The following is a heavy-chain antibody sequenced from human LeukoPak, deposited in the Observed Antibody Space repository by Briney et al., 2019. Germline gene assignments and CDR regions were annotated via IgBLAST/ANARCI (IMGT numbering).Heavy chain of an antibody. Sequence: PSETLSLTCTVSGGSISSYYWSWIRQPPGKGLEWIGYIYYSGSTNYNPSLKSRVTISVDTSKNQFSLKLSSVTAADTAVYYCARVHFYVDTAMQVLDPWGQGTLVTVSS. V-gene: IGHV4-59*08. D-gene: IGHD5-18*01. J-gene: IGHJ5*02. CDR1: GGSISSYY. CDR3: ARVHFYVDTAMQVLDP. CDR2: IYYSGST.